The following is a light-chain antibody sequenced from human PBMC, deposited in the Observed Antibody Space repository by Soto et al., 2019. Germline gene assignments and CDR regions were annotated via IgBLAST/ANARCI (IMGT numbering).Light chain of an antibody. CDR2: GAS. CDR1: QSVSSSY. CDR3: QHYGNFLFT. Sequence: EIVLTQSPGTLSLSPGERATLSCRASQSVSSSYLAWYQQKPGHAPRLLIYGASNRATGIPDRFSGSGSGTDFPLTISRLEPEDFAVYYCQHYGNFLFTFGPGTKVDIK. J-gene: IGKJ3*01. V-gene: IGKV3-20*01.